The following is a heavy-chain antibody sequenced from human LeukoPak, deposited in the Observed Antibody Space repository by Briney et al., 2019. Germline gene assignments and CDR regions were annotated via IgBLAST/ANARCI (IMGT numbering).Heavy chain of an antibody. CDR2: IRPNSGGT. V-gene: IGHV1-2*02. J-gene: IGHJ6*02. CDR3: ATYSNSTLQYYYGLDV. D-gene: IGHD6-6*01. CDR1: GYTFTGYY. Sequence: APVKVSCKTSGYTFTGYYLHWVRQAPGQGLEGMGWIRPNSGGTKNAQKFQGRVTMTRDTSISTAYMELNRLTSDDTAVYYCATYSNSTLQYYYGLDVWGQGTTVTVSS.